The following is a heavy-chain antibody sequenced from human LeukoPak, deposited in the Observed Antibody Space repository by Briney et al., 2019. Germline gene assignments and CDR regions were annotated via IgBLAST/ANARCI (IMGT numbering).Heavy chain of an antibody. CDR3: ARDKADYYDSSGYEGGD. J-gene: IGHJ4*02. D-gene: IGHD3-22*01. V-gene: IGHV4-4*07. CDR2: IYTSGST. Sequence: PSETLSLTCTVSGGSISSYYWSWIRQPAGKGLEWIGRIYTSGSTNYNSSLKSRVTMTVDTSKNQFSLKLSSVTAADTAVYYCARDKADYYDSSGYEGGDWGQGTLVTVSS. CDR1: GGSISSYY.